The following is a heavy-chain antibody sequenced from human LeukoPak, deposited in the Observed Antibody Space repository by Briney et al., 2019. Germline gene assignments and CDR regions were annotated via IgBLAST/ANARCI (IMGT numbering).Heavy chain of an antibody. CDR2: IDSDGSST. J-gene: IGHJ4*02. V-gene: IGHV3-74*01. CDR3: ARTGYVTGWHYFYD. D-gene: IGHD6-19*01. CDR1: GFTFCNYW. Sequence: GGSLRHSCAASGFTFCNYWMHWVRQAPGKGLVWVSRIDSDGSSTSYADSVKGRITISRDNAKNTLYLQMNSLRAEDTAVYYCARTGYVTGWHYFYDWGRGTLVTVSS.